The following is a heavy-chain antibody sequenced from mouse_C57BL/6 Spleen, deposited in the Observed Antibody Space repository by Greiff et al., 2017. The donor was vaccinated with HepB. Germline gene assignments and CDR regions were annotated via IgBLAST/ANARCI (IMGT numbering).Heavy chain of an antibody. CDR3: ARRDYVGYAMDY. CDR2: ISYDGSN. CDR1: GYSITSGYY. J-gene: IGHJ4*01. D-gene: IGHD1-1*01. V-gene: IGHV3-6*01. Sequence: DVQLVESGPGLVKPSQSLSLTCSVTGYSITSGYYWNWIRQFPGNKLEWMGYISYDGSNNYNPSLKNRISITRDTSKNKFFLKLNSVTTEDTATYYCARRDYVGYAMDYWGQGTSVTVSS.